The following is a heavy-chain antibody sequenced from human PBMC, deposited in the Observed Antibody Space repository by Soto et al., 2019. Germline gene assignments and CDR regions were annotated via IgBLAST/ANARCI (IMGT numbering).Heavy chain of an antibody. CDR3: ARVKPYYYDSSGYHYNYYYYGMDV. CDR2: ISYDGSNK. V-gene: IGHV3-30-3*01. Sequence: PGESLTISCAASGFTFSSYAMHWVRQAPGKGLEWVAVISYDGSNKYYADSVKCRFTISRDNSKNTLYLQMNSLRAEDTAVYYCARVKPYYYDSSGYHYNYYYYGMDVWGQGTTVTVSS. CDR1: GFTFSSYA. D-gene: IGHD3-22*01. J-gene: IGHJ6*02.